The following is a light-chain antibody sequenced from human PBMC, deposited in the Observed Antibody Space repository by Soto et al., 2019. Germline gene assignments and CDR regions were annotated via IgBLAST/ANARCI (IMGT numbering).Light chain of an antibody. CDR2: DSS. V-gene: IGKV1-39*01. CDR3: QQTYSTPIT. J-gene: IGKJ5*01. CDR1: QTISNT. Sequence: DIQMTQSPSSLSVSVGDRVTITCRASQTISNTLNWYQQRPGQPPNLLIYDSSTLQSGVPPRFSGGGSGTEFTLTISSLQPEDFATYYCQQTYSTPITFGQGTRLEIK.